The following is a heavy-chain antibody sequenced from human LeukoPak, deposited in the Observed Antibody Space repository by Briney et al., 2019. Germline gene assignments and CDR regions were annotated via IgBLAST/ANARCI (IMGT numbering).Heavy chain of an antibody. CDR2: INPNSGGT. J-gene: IGHJ6*02. CDR1: GYTFTGYY. D-gene: IGHD1-1*01. V-gene: IGHV1-2*02. Sequence: GASVKVSCKASGYTFTGYYMHWVRQAPGQGLEWMGWINPNSGGTNYAQKFQGRVTMTRDTSISTAYMELSRLRSDDTPVYYCAGDLATTGVYYYGMDVWGQGTTVTVSS. CDR3: AGDLATTGVYYYGMDV.